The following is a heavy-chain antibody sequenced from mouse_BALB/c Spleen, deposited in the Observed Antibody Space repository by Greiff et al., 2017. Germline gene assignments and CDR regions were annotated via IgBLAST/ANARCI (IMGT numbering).Heavy chain of an antibody. CDR3: ARERDIGTTPAWFAY. CDR2: ISDGGSYT. J-gene: IGHJ3*01. CDR1: GFTFSDYY. Sequence: EVQGVESGGGLVKPGGSLKLSCAASGFTFSDYYMYWVRQTPEKRLEWVATISDGGSYTYYPDSVKGRFTISRDNAKNNLYLQMSSLKSEDTAMYYCARERDIGTTPAWFAYWGQGTLVTVSA. V-gene: IGHV5-4*02. D-gene: IGHD2-14*01.